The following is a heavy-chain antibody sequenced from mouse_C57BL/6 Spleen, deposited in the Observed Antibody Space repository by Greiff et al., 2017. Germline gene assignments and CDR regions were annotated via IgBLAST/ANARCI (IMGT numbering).Heavy chain of an antibody. CDR1: GYTFTSYG. CDR3: ASYGSSLYYFDY. D-gene: IGHD1-1*01. V-gene: IGHV1-81*01. J-gene: IGHJ2*01. Sequence: QVQLQQSGAELARPGASVKLSCKASGYTFTSYGISWVKQRTGQGLEWIGEIYPRSGNTYYNEKFKGKATLTADKSSSTAYMELRSLTYEDSAVYFCASYGSSLYYFDYWGQGTTLTVSS. CDR2: IYPRSGNT.